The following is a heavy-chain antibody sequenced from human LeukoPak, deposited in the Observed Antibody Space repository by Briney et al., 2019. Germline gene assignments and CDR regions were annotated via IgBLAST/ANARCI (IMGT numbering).Heavy chain of an antibody. D-gene: IGHD2-8*01. CDR1: GFTFSSYS. V-gene: IGHV3-48*01. Sequence: GGSLRLSCAASGFTFSSYSMNWVRQAPGKGLEWVSYISTGSSTIYYADSVKGRFTISRDNSKNTLYLQMNSLRAEDTAVNYCAKGWSEVDYWGQGTLVTVSS. J-gene: IGHJ4*02. CDR2: ISTGSSTI. CDR3: AKGWSEVDY.